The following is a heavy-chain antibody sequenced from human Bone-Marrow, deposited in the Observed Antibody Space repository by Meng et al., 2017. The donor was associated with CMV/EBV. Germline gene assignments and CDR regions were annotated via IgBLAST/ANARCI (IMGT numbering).Heavy chain of an antibody. CDR2: IIPNLGIA. V-gene: IGHV1-69*04. D-gene: IGHD3-3*01. Sequence: LSSYTISGVRQAPGQGLEWMGRIIPNLGIANYAQKLQGRVTITADKSTSTAYMELSSLRSEDTAVYYCAREGGYYDFWSGYSWGWFDPWGQGTLVTVSS. J-gene: IGHJ5*02. CDR3: AREGGYYDFWSGYSWGWFDP. CDR1: LSSYT.